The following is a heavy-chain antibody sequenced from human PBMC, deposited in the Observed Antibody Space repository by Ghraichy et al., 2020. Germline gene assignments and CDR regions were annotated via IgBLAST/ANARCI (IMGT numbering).Heavy chain of an antibody. Sequence: GGSLRLSCTASGFTFGDYAMSWVRQAPGKGLEWVGFIRIKAYGGTTEYAASVTGRFTISRDDSKSIAYLQMNSLKTEDTAVYYCTRDRSGAGTWYFDLWGRGTLVTVSS. D-gene: IGHD6-19*01. J-gene: IGHJ2*01. CDR3: TRDRSGAGTWYFDL. V-gene: IGHV3-49*04. CDR2: IRIKAYGGTT. CDR1: GFTFGDYA.